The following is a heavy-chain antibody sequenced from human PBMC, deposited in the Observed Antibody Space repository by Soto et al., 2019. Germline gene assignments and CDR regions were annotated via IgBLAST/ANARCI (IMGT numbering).Heavy chain of an antibody. V-gene: IGHV3-33*01. J-gene: IGHJ4*02. Sequence: GGSLRLSCAASGFTFSSYGMHWVRQAPGKGLEWVAVIWYDGSNKYYADSVKGRFTMSRDNAKNSLYLQMNSLRDEDTAVYYCARGYYGSGSYYWGQGTLVTVSS. D-gene: IGHD3-10*01. CDR2: IWYDGSNK. CDR1: GFTFSSYG. CDR3: ARGYYGSGSYY.